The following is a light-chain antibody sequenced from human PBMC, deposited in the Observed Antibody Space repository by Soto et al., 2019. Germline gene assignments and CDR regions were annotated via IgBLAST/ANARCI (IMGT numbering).Light chain of an antibody. CDR3: QSYDSSLSAVV. V-gene: IGLV1-40*01. Sequence: QSVLTQPPSVSGAPGQRVTISCTGGSSNIGAGYDVHWYQQLPGTAPKLLIYTNSNRPSGVPDRFSGSKSGTSASLAITGLQAEDEADYYCQSYDSSLSAVVFGGGTKLTV. CDR1: SSNIGAGYD. CDR2: TNS. J-gene: IGLJ2*01.